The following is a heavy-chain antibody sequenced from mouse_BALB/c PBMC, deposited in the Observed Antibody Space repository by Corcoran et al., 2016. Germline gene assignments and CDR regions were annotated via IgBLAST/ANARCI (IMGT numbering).Heavy chain of an antibody. V-gene: IGHV8-8*01. D-gene: IGHD2-14*01. Sequence: QVTLKESVPGILQPSQTLSLTCSFSGFSLSTSGMGVGWIRQPSGKGLEWLAHIWWDDDKRYNPALKSRMTLSKYTSSNQVFLKIASVDTADTATYYCARDRYDAAMDYWGQGTSVTVSS. CDR3: ARDRYDAAMDY. J-gene: IGHJ4*01. CDR1: GFSLSTSGMG. CDR2: IWWDDDK.